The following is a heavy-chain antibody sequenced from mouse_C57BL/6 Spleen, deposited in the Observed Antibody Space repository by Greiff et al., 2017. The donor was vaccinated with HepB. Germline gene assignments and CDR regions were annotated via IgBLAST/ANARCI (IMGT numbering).Heavy chain of an antibody. CDR2: IYPSDSET. V-gene: IGHV1-61*01. J-gene: IGHJ2*01. Sequence: VQLQQSGAELVRPGSSVKLSCKASGYTFTSYWMDWVKQRPGQGLEWIGNIYPSDSETHYNQKFKDKATLTVDKSSSTAYMQLSSLTSEDSAVYYCARESIYYGNSFDYWGQGTTLTVSS. CDR3: ARESIYYGNSFDY. D-gene: IGHD2-1*01. CDR1: GYTFTSYW.